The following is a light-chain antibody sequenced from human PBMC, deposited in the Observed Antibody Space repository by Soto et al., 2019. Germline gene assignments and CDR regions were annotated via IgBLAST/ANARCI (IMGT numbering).Light chain of an antibody. CDR1: QTISSW. J-gene: IGKJ1*01. CDR3: QHYNSYSEA. CDR2: KAS. Sequence: IHVNQSPFSPAGICCDGVTLTCRASQTISSWLAWYQQKPGKAPKFLIYKASTLKSGVPSRFSGSGSGTEFTLTISSLQPDDFATYYCQHYNSYSEAFGQGTKVDI. V-gene: IGKV1-5*03.